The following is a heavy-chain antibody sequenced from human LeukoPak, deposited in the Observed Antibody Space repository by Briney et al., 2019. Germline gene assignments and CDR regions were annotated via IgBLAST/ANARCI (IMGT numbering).Heavy chain of an antibody. CDR1: GGTFSSYA. V-gene: IGHV1-69*13. CDR3: ARDLFRRATILGRVEEYYYYYYMDV. D-gene: IGHD5-12*01. CDR2: IIPIFGTA. Sequence: SVKVSCKASGGTFSSYAISWVRQAPGQGLEWMGGIIPIFGTANYAQKFQGRVTITADASTSTAYMELSSLRSEDTAVYYCARDLFRRATILGRVEEYYYYYYMDVWGKGTTVTISS. J-gene: IGHJ6*03.